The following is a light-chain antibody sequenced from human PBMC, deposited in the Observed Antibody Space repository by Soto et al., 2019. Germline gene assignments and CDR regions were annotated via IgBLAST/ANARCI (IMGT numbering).Light chain of an antibody. J-gene: IGLJ1*01. CDR2: QVT. CDR3: TSYSSSSTFYV. Sequence: QSALTQPASVSGSPGQSITISCTGTSSDIGGYYYVSWYQHHPGKAPKLIIYQVTNRPPGVSHRFSGSKSGNTASLTISGLQAEDEADYYCTSYSSSSTFYVFGTGTKVTVL. CDR1: SSDIGGYYY. V-gene: IGLV2-14*01.